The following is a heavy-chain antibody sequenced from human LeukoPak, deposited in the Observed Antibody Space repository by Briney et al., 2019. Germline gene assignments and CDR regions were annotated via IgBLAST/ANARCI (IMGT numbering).Heavy chain of an antibody. CDR3: ARGPRGYSSDY. V-gene: IGHV1-18*01. CDR1: VYTFTSYG. CDR2: ISAYNGNT. J-gene: IGHJ4*02. Sequence: AASVKVSRKASVYTFTSYGISWVRQAPGQGLEWMGWISAYNGNTNYAQKLQGRVTMTTDTSTSTAYMELRRLRSDDTAVYYCARGPRGYSSDYWGQGTLVTVSS. D-gene: IGHD5-18*01.